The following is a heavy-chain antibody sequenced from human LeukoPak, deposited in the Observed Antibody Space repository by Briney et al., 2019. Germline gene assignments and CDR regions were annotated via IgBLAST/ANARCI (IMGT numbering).Heavy chain of an antibody. CDR2: IYYSGST. D-gene: IGHD3-10*01. V-gene: IGHV4-59*01. CDR1: GGSISSYY. CDR3: ARGPVLGWFGESYYFDY. Sequence: SETLSLTCTVSGGSISSYYWSWIRQPPGKGLEWIGYIYYSGSTNYSPSLKSRVTISVDTSKNQFSLKLSSVTAADTAVYYCARGPVLGWFGESYYFDYWGQGTLVTVSS. J-gene: IGHJ4*02.